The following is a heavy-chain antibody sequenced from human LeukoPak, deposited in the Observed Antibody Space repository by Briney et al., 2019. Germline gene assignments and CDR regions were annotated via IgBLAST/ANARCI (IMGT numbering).Heavy chain of an antibody. D-gene: IGHD5-18*01. V-gene: IGHV3-23*01. J-gene: IGHJ3*02. CDR3: ARQNTALDAFDI. CDR1: GFTFSSYA. Sequence: PGGSLRLSCAASGFTFSSYAMSWVRQAPGKGLEWVSAISGSGGSTYYADSVKGRFTISRDNSKNTLYLQMNSLRAEDTAVYYCARQNTALDAFDIWGQGTMATVSS. CDR2: ISGSGGST.